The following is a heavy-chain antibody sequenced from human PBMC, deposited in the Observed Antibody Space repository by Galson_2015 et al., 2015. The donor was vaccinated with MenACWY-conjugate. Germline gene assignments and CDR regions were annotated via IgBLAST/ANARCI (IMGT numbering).Heavy chain of an antibody. D-gene: IGHD5-24*01. V-gene: IGHV3-23*01. Sequence: SLRLSCAASGFTFNDYAMTWVRQAPGKGLEWVSAISAGGGTTYHADSVKGRFTLSRDNSRNTLSLQMSSLRAEDTAVYYCAKGSGGVDGYKDDPYFFSKYFWGQGTLVTVSS. CDR1: GFTFNDYA. J-gene: IGHJ4*02. CDR3: AKGSGGVDGYKDDPYFFSKYF. CDR2: ISAGGGTT.